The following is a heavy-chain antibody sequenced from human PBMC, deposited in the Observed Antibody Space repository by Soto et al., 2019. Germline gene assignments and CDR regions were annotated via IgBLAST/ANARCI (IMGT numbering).Heavy chain of an antibody. CDR3: ARVKVVAATYYYYYMDV. CDR2: IYYSGST. D-gene: IGHD2-15*01. Sequence: NPSETLSLTCTVSGGSISSYYWSWIRPPPGKGLEWIGYIYYSGSTNYNPSLKSRVTISVDTSKNQFSLKLSSVTAADTAVYYCARVKVVAATYYYYYMDVWGKGTTVTVSS. V-gene: IGHV4-59*01. J-gene: IGHJ6*03. CDR1: GGSISSYY.